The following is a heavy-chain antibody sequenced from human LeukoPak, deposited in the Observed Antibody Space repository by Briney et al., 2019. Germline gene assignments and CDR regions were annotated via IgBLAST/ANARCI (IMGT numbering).Heavy chain of an antibody. J-gene: IGHJ4*02. CDR1: GYSFTNYW. D-gene: IGHD6-6*01. Sequence: GESLKISCKASGYSFTNYWISWSRQMPGKGREWMGIIYPGDSDTKYSPPFQGQFTISADKSISTAYLQWSSLKASDTAMYYCARQGGSTSSYFDYWGQGTLVTVSS. CDR3: ARQGGSTSSYFDY. V-gene: IGHV5-51*01. CDR2: IYPGDSDT.